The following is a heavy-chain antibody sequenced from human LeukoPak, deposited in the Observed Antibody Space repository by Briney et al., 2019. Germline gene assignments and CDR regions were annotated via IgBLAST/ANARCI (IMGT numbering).Heavy chain of an antibody. CDR1: GGTFSSYA. J-gene: IGHJ6*04. CDR2: IIPIFGTA. D-gene: IGHD3-9*01. V-gene: IGHV1-69*13. Sequence: SVKVSCKASGGTFSSYAISWVRPAPGQGLDWMGGIIPIFGTANYAQKFQGRVTITADESTSTAYMELSSLRSEDTAVYYCASLVYDILTGSYYYGMDVWGKGTTVTVSS. CDR3: ASLVYDILTGSYYYGMDV.